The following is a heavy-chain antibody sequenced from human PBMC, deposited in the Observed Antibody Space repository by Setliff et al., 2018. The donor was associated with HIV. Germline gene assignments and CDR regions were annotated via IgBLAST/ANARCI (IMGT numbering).Heavy chain of an antibody. CDR1: GGTFSSYA. D-gene: IGHD2-15*01. Sequence: ASVKVSCKASGGTFSSYAISWVRQAPGQSLEWMGWINAGNGNTKYSQKFQVRVTITRDTSASTAYMELTSLRSEDTAVYYCARSAYCSGGSCYSGAFDYWGQGTLVTVSS. CDR3: ARSAYCSGGSCYSGAFDY. V-gene: IGHV1-3*01. CDR2: INAGNGNT. J-gene: IGHJ4*02.